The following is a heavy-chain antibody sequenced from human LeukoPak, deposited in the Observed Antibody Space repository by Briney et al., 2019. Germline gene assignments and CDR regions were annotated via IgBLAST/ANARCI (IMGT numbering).Heavy chain of an antibody. V-gene: IGHV4-59*08. CDR1: GASVIDSY. Sequence: PSETLSLICSVSGASVIDSYWSWLRRTPGKGLEWIGFVYYSGGTNLNPSLKSRVTLSLDTSKNQFPMNLTSVTAADTAMYYCARSPLESRRRGDNFFCDYWGQGMLVTVSS. D-gene: IGHD5-24*01. CDR3: ARSPLESRRRGDNFFCDY. CDR2: VYYSGGT. J-gene: IGHJ4*02.